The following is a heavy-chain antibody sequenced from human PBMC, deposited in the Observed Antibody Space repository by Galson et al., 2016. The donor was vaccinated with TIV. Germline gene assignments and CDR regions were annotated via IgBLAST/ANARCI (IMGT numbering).Heavy chain of an antibody. J-gene: IGHJ5*02. CDR2: IFWDDDK. V-gene: IGHV2-5*08. CDR3: ARRRGPVFPLHSNWFDP. Sequence: PALVKPTQTLTLTCTLSGFSLSTSGVRVSWIRQPPGKALEWLALIFWDDDKRYRPSLKSRLTITNDTSKNQVVLTMTYMDPADTATYYCARRRGPVFPLHSNWFDPWGQGTLVTVSS. CDR1: GFSLSTSGVR. D-gene: IGHD3-3*01.